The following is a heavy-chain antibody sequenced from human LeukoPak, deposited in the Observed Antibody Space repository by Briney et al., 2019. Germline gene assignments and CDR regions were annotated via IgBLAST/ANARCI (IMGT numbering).Heavy chain of an antibody. D-gene: IGHD3-22*01. CDR2: IKSDGSIT. CDR1: GLTFNSNW. J-gene: IGHJ4*02. Sequence: PGGSLRLSCVASGLTFNSNWMNWVRQGPGKGLVWVSRIKSDGSITNYADSVKGRFTISRDNAKNTLYLQMNSLRAEDTAVYYCATYGSGYSTYWGQGTLVTVSS. CDR3: ATYGSGYSTY. V-gene: IGHV3-74*01.